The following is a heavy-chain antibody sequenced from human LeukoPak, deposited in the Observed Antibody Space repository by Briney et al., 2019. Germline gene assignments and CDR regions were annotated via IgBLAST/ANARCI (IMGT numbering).Heavy chain of an antibody. CDR3: ARQGVVTAGDY. V-gene: IGHV4-59*08. J-gene: IGHJ4*02. CDR1: GASISNKF. CDR2: IYYRRTT. D-gene: IGHD2-21*02. Sequence: TPSETLSLTCNVSGASISNKFWSWIRHPPGKGLEWIGSIYYRRTTYYNPSLKSRVTISIDTSKNHFSLRLSSTTAADTAVYYCARQGVVTAGDYWGQGTLVTVSS.